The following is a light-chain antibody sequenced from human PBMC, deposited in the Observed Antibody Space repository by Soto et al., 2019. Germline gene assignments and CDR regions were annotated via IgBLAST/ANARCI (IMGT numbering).Light chain of an antibody. CDR1: SSDVGGYNY. V-gene: IGLV2-14*01. Sequence: QSALTQPASVSGSPGQSITISCTGTSSDVGGYNYVSWYQQHPGKAPKLMIYEVSNRPSGVSNRFSGSKSGNTASLTISVLQAEDEADYYCSSYTSSSIDDVFGTGTKVTVL. CDR2: EVS. J-gene: IGLJ1*01. CDR3: SSYTSSSIDDV.